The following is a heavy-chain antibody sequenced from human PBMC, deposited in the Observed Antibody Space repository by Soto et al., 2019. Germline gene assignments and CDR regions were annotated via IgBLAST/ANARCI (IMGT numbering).Heavy chain of an antibody. V-gene: IGHV4-59*01. CDR3: ARELIVGAAFDY. D-gene: IGHD1-26*01. CDR1: SSISYS. J-gene: IGHJ4*02. Sequence: SSISYSCSWIRQPPGKGLEWIGYIYYSGSTNYNPSLKSRVTISVDTSKNQFSLKLSSVTAADTAVYYCARELIVGAAFDYWGQGTLVPVS. CDR2: IYYSGST.